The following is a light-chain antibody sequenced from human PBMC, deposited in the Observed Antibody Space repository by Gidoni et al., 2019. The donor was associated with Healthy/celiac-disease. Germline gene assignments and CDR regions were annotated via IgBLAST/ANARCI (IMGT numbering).Light chain of an antibody. CDR3: QQRSNWPPNT. CDR1: QSVSSY. V-gene: IGKV3-11*01. J-gene: IGKJ4*01. CDR2: DAS. Sequence: EIVLTQSPATLSLSPGERATLSCRASQSVSSYLAWYQQKPGKAPRLLIYDASNRATGIPARFSGSGSGTDFTLTISSLEPEDFAVYYCQQRSNWPPNTFGGGTKVEIK.